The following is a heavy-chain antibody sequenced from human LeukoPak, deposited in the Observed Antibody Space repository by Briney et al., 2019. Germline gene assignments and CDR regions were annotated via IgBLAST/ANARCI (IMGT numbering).Heavy chain of an antibody. D-gene: IGHD6-13*01. CDR2: ISYDGSNK. V-gene: IGHV3-30*18. CDR1: GFTFSSYG. Sequence: PGGSLRLSCAASGFTFSSYGMHWVRQAPGKGLEWVAVISYDGSNKYYADSVKGRFTISRDNSKNTLYLQMNSLRAEDTAVYYCAKINRYSSSRGAFDIWGQGTMVTVSS. CDR3: AKINRYSSSRGAFDI. J-gene: IGHJ3*02.